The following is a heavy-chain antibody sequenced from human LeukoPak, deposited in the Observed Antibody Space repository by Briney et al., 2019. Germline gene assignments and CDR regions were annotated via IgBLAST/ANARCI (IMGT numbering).Heavy chain of an antibody. CDR3: ARDTLKRITMIVVAPDY. V-gene: IGHV1-69*06. CDR1: GGTFSSYA. Sequence: ASVKVSCKASGGTFSSYAISWVRQAPGQGLEWMGRIIPIFGTANYAQKFQGRVTITADKSTSTAYMELSSLRSEDTAVYYCARDTLKRITMIVVAPDYWGQGTLVTVSS. D-gene: IGHD3-22*01. CDR2: IIPIFGTA. J-gene: IGHJ4*02.